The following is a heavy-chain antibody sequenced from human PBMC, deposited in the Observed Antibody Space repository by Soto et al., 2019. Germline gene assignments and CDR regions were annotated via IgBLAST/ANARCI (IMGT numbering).Heavy chain of an antibody. CDR3: ARVHYDSSGYSPLYYYYYYGMDV. J-gene: IGHJ6*02. D-gene: IGHD3-22*01. V-gene: IGHV1-18*01. CDR2: ISAYNGNT. Sequence: ASVKVSCKASGYTFTSYGISWVRQAPGQGLEWMGWISAYNGNTNYAQKLQGRVTMTTDTSTSTAYMELRSLRSDDTAVYYCARVHYDSSGYSPLYYYYYYGMDVWGQGTTVTVS. CDR1: GYTFTSYG.